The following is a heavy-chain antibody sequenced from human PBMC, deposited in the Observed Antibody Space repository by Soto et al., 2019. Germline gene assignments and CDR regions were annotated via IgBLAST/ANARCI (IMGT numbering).Heavy chain of an antibody. V-gene: IGHV4-4*02. CDR3: ARHYYYGSGSYYTGGLALYYYYGMDV. CDR2: IYHSGST. CDR1: GGSISSSNW. D-gene: IGHD3-10*01. J-gene: IGHJ6*02. Sequence: SETLSLTCAVSGGSISSSNWWSWVRQPPGKGLEWIGEIYHSGSTNYNPSLKSRVTISVDKSKNQFSLKLSSVIAADTAVYYCARHYYYGSGSYYTGGLALYYYYGMDVWGQGTTVTVSS.